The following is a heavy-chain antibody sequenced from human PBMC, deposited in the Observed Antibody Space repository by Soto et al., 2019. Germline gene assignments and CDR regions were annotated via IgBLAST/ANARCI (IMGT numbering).Heavy chain of an antibody. J-gene: IGHJ6*02. CDR1: GGSISSSNW. CDR3: VRDGRGRWLSMDV. CDR2: IYHSGST. D-gene: IGHD5-18*01. V-gene: IGHV4-4*02. Sequence: QVQLQEAGPGLVKPSGTLSLTCAVSGGSISSSNWWSWVRQPPGKGLEWIGEIYHSGSTNYNPSLQSRVTISLDKSKNQFSLNLNSVTAADTAVYYCVRDGRGRWLSMDVWGQGTTVTVSS.